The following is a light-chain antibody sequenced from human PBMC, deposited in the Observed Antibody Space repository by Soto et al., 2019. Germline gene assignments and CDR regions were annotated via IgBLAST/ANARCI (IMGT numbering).Light chain of an antibody. J-gene: IGKJ1*01. CDR3: QQYNSYPWT. Sequence: DTQMTQSPSTLSASVGDRVTIICRASQSVSSWLAWYQQKPGKAPKLLIYKASSLESGVPSRFSGSGSGTEFTLTISSLQPDDFATYYCQQYNSYPWTFGQGTKVDSK. CDR1: QSVSSW. CDR2: KAS. V-gene: IGKV1-5*03.